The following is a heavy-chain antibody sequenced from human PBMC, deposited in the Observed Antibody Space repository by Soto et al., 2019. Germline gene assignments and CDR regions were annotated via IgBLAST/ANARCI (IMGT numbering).Heavy chain of an antibody. CDR2: INHSGRT. D-gene: IGHD6-13*01. V-gene: IGHV4-34*01. CDR1: GGSFSGYY. J-gene: IGHJ6*02. Sequence: PSETLSLTCAVYGGSFSGYYWSWIRQPPGKGLEWIGEINHSGRTNYNPSLKSRVTISVDTSKNQFSLKLSSVTAADTAVYYCARDDSSSWRYYYYYGMDVWGQGTTVTVSS. CDR3: ARDDSSSWRYYYYYGMDV.